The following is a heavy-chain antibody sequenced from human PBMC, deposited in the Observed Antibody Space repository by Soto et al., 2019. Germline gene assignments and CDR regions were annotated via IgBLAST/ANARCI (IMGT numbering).Heavy chain of an antibody. CDR3: ARVWFGEYNWFDP. D-gene: IGHD3-10*01. Sequence: GYSSGYCGSRISKPPGKGLEWIGEINHSGSTNYNPSLKSRVTISVDTSKNQFSLKLSSVTAADTAVYYCARVWFGEYNWFDPWGQGTLVTVSS. J-gene: IGHJ5*02. CDR1: GYSSGYC. CDR2: INHSGST. V-gene: IGHV4-34*01.